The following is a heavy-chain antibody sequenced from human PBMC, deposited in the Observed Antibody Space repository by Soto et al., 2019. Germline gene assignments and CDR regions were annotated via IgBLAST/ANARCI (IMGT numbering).Heavy chain of an antibody. J-gene: IGHJ4*02. Sequence: EVQLVESGGGLVQPGGSLRLSCAASGFTVSVNFMSWVRQAPGKGLEWVSVIYSGGGTYYADSVRGRFTISRDNSKNTMYLQMTSLRAEDTAVSYCAKDSGSYYDYWGQGTLVTVSS. CDR2: IYSGGGT. D-gene: IGHD1-26*01. V-gene: IGHV3-66*01. CDR1: GFTVSVNF. CDR3: AKDSGSYYDY.